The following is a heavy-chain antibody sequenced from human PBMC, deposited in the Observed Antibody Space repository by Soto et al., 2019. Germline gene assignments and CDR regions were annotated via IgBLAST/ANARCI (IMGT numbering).Heavy chain of an antibody. CDR1: GYTFTGYY. CDR2: INPNSGGT. V-gene: IGHV1-2*04. J-gene: IGHJ3*02. CDR3: ARDRAGAARLAFDI. D-gene: IGHD6-6*01. Sequence: ASVKVSCKASGYTFTGYYVHWVRQAPGQGLEWMGWINPNSGGTNYAQKFQGWVTMTRDTSISTAYMELSRLRSDDTAVYYCARDRAGAARLAFDIWGQGTMVTVSS.